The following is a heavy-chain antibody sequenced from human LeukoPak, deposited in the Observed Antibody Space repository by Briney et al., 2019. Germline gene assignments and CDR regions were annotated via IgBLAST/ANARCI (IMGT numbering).Heavy chain of an antibody. CDR2: ISYDGSNK. D-gene: IGHD3-9*01. CDR1: GFTFSSYA. J-gene: IGHJ4*02. Sequence: PGRSLRLSCAASGFTFSSYAMHWVRQAPGKGLEWVAVISYDGSNKYYADSVKGRFTISRDNSKNTLYLQMNSLRAEDTAVYYCARDDWRELRYFDWSGTYYFDYWGQGTLVTVSS. CDR3: ARDDWRELRYFDWSGTYYFDY. V-gene: IGHV3-30*07.